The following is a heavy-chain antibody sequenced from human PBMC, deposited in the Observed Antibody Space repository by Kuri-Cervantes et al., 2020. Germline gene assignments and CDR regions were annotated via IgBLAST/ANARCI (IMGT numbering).Heavy chain of an antibody. CDR1: GGSLSSNY. J-gene: IGHJ6*02. D-gene: IGHD3-3*01. CDR2: IYYSGST. Sequence: GSLRLSCTVSGGSLSSNYWSWIRQSPGKGLEWIGYIYYSGSTNYNPSLKSRVTISVDTSKNQFSLRFTSVTAADTAVYYCARIIPPRATRIKFYYYGMDVWGQGTTVTVSS. CDR3: ARIIPPRATRIKFYYYGMDV. V-gene: IGHV4-59*12.